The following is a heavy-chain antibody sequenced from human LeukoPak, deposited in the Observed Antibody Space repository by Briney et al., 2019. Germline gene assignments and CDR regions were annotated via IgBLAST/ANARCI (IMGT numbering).Heavy chain of an antibody. CDR1: GFTVSSNY. V-gene: IGHV3-66*02. CDR2: IYSDGST. D-gene: IGHD3-10*01. J-gene: IGHJ5*02. Sequence: PGGSLRLSCAASGFTVSSNYMSWVRQAPGKGLEWVSVIYSDGSTYYADSVKGRFTIPRDNSKNTLYLQMNSLRAEDTAVYYCATQNLWFGESTWGQGTLVTVSS. CDR3: ATQNLWFGEST.